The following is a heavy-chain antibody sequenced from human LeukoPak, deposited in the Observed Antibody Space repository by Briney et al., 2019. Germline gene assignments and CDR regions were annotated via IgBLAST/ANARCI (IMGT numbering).Heavy chain of an antibody. V-gene: IGHV3-30*04. CDR2: ISYDGSNK. CDR1: GFTFSSYA. J-gene: IGHJ4*02. Sequence: GGSLRLSCAASGFTFSSYALHWVRQAPGKGLEWVALISYDGSNKYYTDSVKGRFTISRDNSKNTLYLQMNSLRAEDTAVYYCARRRYSSSSGAYYFDYWGQGTLVTVSS. D-gene: IGHD6-6*01. CDR3: ARRRYSSSSGAYYFDY.